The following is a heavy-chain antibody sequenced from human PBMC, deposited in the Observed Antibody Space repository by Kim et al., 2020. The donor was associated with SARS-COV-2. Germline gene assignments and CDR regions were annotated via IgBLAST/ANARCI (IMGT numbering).Heavy chain of an antibody. CDR2: ISYDGSNK. CDR3: AKDVRDGYGDFNFDY. Sequence: GGSLRLSCAASGFTFSSYGMHWVRQAPGKGLEWVAVISYDGSNKYYADSVKGRFTISRDNSKNTLYLQMNSLRAEDTAVYYCAKDVRDGYGDFNFDYWG. J-gene: IGHJ4*01. V-gene: IGHV3-30*18. D-gene: IGHD4-17*01. CDR1: GFTFSSYG.